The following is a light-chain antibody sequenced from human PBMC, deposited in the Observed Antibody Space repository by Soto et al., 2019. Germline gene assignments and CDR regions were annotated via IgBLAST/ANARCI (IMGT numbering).Light chain of an antibody. CDR1: QSVNTW. V-gene: IGKV1-5*01. J-gene: IGKJ3*01. Sequence: DIQMTQSPSTLSASVGARVTITCRASQSVNTWLAWYQQKPGKAPVLLIYDASSLKSGVPSRFSGSGSGTEFTLNITSLQPDDFAIYYCQHYHGYPFTFGPGTKVDSK. CDR2: DAS. CDR3: QHYHGYPFT.